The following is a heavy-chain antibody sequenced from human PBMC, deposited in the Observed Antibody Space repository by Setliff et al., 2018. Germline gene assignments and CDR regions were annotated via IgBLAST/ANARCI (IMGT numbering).Heavy chain of an antibody. J-gene: IGHJ4*02. CDR1: GESFSNNY. CDR3: ARESSEVAGRKFDY. CDR2: SDHGGNT. Sequence: LSLTCSVYGESFSNNYWSWIRQSPGKGLEWIGESDHGGNTTIHPSLKSRLTMSVDTSKNQFSLNLNSVTAADTAVYYCARESSEVAGRKFDYWGQGTLVTVS. D-gene: IGHD6-19*01. V-gene: IGHV4-34*01.